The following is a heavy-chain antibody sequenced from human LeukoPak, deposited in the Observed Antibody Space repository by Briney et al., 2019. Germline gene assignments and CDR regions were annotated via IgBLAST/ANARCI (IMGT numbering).Heavy chain of an antibody. V-gene: IGHV3-53*01. CDR1: GSTVSSNY. D-gene: IGHD3-22*01. CDR3: ARGGDINGSPFDY. J-gene: IGHJ4*02. CDR2: IYSGGST. Sequence: GGSLRLSCAVSGSTVSSNYMDWVRQAPGKGLEWVSVIYSGGSTYYADSVKGRFTISRDNSKNTLYLQMNSLRAEDTAVYYCARGGDINGSPFDYWGQGTLVTVSS.